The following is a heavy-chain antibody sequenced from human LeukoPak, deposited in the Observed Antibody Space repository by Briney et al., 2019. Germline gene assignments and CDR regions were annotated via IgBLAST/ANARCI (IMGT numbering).Heavy chain of an antibody. CDR1: GGSVSTNLYY. V-gene: IGHV4-39*01. Sequence: SETLSLTCTVSGGSVSTNLYYWGWIRQPPGKGLEWIGNLFHSGTTYCNPSLKSRVSISVDTSKNQFSLKLNSVTAADAAVYYCARQGYGRSSFLDHWGQGTLVTVSS. J-gene: IGHJ4*02. CDR3: ARQGYGRSSFLDH. D-gene: IGHD6-6*01. CDR2: LFHSGTT.